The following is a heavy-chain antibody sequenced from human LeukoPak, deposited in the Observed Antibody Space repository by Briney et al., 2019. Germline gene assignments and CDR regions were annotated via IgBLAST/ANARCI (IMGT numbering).Heavy chain of an antibody. CDR2: ISSGGSTI. D-gene: IGHD3-22*01. V-gene: IGHV3-11*04. J-gene: IGHJ4*02. CDR1: GFTFSDYW. CDR3: ARDIYYYDSSGYYFPGGSDY. Sequence: GGSLRLSCAGSGFTFSDYWMSWVRQAPGKGLEWVSYISSGGSTIYYADSVKGRFTISRDNAKNSLYLQMNSLRAEDTAVYYCARDIYYYDSSGYYFPGGSDYWGQGTLVTVSS.